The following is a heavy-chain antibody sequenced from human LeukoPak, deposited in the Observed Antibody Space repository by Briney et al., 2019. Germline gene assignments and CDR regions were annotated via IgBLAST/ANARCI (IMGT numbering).Heavy chain of an antibody. D-gene: IGHD7-27*01. CDR2: INPNSGGT. CDR3: ARELTGVAAFDY. Sequence: ASVKVSCKASGYTFTGYYMHWVRQAPGQGLEWMGWINPNSGGTNYAQKFQGRVTMTRDTSISTAYMELSRLGSDDTAVYYCARELTGVAAFDYWGQGTLVTVSS. CDR1: GYTFTGYY. V-gene: IGHV1-2*02. J-gene: IGHJ4*02.